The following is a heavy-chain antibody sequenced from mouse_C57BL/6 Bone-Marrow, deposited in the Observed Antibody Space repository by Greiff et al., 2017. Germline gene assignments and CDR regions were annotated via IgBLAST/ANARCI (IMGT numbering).Heavy chain of an antibody. CDR1: GYTFTSYW. CDR3: AGDAGSRGYFDV. V-gene: IGHV1-52*01. Sequence: QVQLQQPGAELVRPGSSVKLSCKASGYTFTSYWMHWVKQRPIQGLEWIGNIDPSDSETHYNQKFKDKATLTVDKSSSTAYMQLSSLTSEDSAVYYCAGDAGSRGYFDVWGTGTTVTVSS. D-gene: IGHD1-1*01. J-gene: IGHJ1*03. CDR2: IDPSDSET.